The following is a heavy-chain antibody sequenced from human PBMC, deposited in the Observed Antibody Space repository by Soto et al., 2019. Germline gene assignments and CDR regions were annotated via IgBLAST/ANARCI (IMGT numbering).Heavy chain of an antibody. Sequence: SETLSLTCTVSGDSIMRDSYYWNWIRRHPGKGLEWIGYIYYSGTTVYNPSLKTRVTISVDTSKNQFSLKLSSVTAADTAVYYCARRERGGLLDAFDIWGQGTMVTVSS. V-gene: IGHV4-31*03. CDR2: IYYSGTT. CDR1: GDSIMRDSYY. D-gene: IGHD1-26*01. CDR3: ARRERGGLLDAFDI. J-gene: IGHJ3*02.